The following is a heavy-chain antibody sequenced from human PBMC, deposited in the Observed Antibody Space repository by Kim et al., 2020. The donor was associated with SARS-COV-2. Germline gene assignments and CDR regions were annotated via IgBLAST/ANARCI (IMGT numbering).Heavy chain of an antibody. V-gene: IGHV3-74*01. CDR3: ARVHFPDY. CDR2: GSST. Sequence: GSSTSYADSVKGRFTISRDNAKNTLYLQMNSLRAEDTAVYYCARVHFPDYWGQGTLVTVSS. D-gene: IGHD3-3*02. J-gene: IGHJ4*02.